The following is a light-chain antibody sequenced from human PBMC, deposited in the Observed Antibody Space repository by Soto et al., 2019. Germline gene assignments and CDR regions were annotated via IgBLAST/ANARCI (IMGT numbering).Light chain of an antibody. Sequence: EIVLTQSTGTLSLSPGERATLSCRASQSVSSSYLAWYQQKPGQAPRHLIYGASSRATGIPDTFRGSGSGTDFTLTISRLESEDFAVYSCQQYGSSFGEGTKVEIK. CDR2: GAS. CDR1: QSVSSSY. CDR3: QQYGSS. V-gene: IGKV3-20*01. J-gene: IGKJ1*01.